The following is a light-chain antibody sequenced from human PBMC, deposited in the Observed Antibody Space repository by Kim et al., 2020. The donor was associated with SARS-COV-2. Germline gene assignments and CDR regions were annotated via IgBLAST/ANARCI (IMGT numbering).Light chain of an antibody. CDR3: QRNNNWPLT. CDR1: QSVSSN. V-gene: IGKV3-15*01. Sequence: VHLEEIAAPSCRASQSVSSNLASYQQKPGQDPRLLFYGASTRANGIPDRFSGSGYGTEFTLTISSLQSEDFAVYYCQRNNNWPLTFGGGTKVE. J-gene: IGKJ4*01. CDR2: GAS.